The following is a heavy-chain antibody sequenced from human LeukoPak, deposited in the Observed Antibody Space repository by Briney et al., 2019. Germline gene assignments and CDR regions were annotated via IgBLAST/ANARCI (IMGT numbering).Heavy chain of an antibody. V-gene: IGHV1-24*01. CDR2: FDPEDGET. CDR1: GYTLTELS. D-gene: IGHD3-22*01. Sequence: ASVKVSCTVSGYTLTELSMHWVRQAPGKGLEWMGGFDPEDGETIYAQKFQGRVTMTEDTSTDTAYMELSSLRSEDTAVYYCATLRWLLPLDAFGIWGQGTMVTVSS. J-gene: IGHJ3*02. CDR3: ATLRWLLPLDAFGI.